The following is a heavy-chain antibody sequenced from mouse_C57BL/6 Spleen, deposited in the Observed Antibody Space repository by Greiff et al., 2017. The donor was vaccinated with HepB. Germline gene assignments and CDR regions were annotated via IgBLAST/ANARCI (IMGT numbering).Heavy chain of an antibody. CDR2: INPNNGGT. CDR1: GYTFTDYY. Sequence: EVQLQQSGPELVKPGASVKISCKASGYTFTDYYMNWVRQSHGKSLEWIGDINPNNGGTSYNQKFKGKATLTVDKSSSTAYMELRSLTSEDSAVYYCARSRYYGSSPSYFDYWGQGTTLTVSS. D-gene: IGHD1-1*01. V-gene: IGHV1-26*01. J-gene: IGHJ2*01. CDR3: ARSRYYGSSPSYFDY.